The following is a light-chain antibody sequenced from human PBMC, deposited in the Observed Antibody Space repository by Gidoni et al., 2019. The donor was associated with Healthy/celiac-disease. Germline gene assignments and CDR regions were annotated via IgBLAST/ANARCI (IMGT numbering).Light chain of an antibody. CDR1: QSISSY. Sequence: DIQMTQSPSSLSASVGDRVTITCRASQSISSYLNWYKQKPGKAPKLLIYAASSLQSGVPSRFSGSGSGTDFTITISSLQPEDFATYYCQQSYSLYTFGQGTKLEIK. CDR3: QQSYSLYT. J-gene: IGKJ2*01. CDR2: AAS. V-gene: IGKV1-39*01.